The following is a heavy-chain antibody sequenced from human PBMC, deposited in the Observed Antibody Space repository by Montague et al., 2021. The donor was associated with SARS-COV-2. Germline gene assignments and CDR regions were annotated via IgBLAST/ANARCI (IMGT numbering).Heavy chain of an antibody. CDR1: GDSVSRNSAA. CDR3: ARTSASSDY. Sequence: CAISGDSVSRNSAAWNWIRQSPSRGLEWLGRTYYRSKRYNDYAVSVKSRITINPDTSKNQISLQLNSVAPEDTAVYYCARTSASSDYWGQGTLVTVSS. D-gene: IGHD1-26*01. V-gene: IGHV6-1*01. J-gene: IGHJ4*02. CDR2: TYYRSKRYN.